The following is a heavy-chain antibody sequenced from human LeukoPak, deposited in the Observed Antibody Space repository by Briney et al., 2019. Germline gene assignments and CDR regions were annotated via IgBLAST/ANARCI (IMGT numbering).Heavy chain of an antibody. V-gene: IGHV1-3*04. CDR3: VRENGSGNYYRNFDY. CDR1: GYTFTIYA. Sequence: ASVKVSCKASGYTFTIYAIHWVRQAPGQRLGWMGWINTDNGNTGYSQKFQGRVAFTRDTSASTAYMELSSLRSEDAAVYYCVRENGSGNYYRNFDYWGQGTLVTVSS. CDR2: INTDNGNT. D-gene: IGHD3-10*01. J-gene: IGHJ4*02.